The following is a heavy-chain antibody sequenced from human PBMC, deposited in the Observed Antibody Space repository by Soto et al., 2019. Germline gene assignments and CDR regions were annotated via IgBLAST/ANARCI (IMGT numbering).Heavy chain of an antibody. V-gene: IGHV3-7*05. Sequence: EVQLVESGGGLVQPGGSRRLPCEASGFTFRTYGLSWVRQVPGKGLEWVANINLDGSEKNYVDSVKGRFTISRDNARNSLYLQMSSLRAEDTALYYCARDGSTSWYSYDYHGMDVWGQGTTVTVSS. D-gene: IGHD5-18*01. J-gene: IGHJ6*02. CDR3: ARDGSTSWYSYDYHGMDV. CDR2: INLDGSEK. CDR1: GFTFRTYG.